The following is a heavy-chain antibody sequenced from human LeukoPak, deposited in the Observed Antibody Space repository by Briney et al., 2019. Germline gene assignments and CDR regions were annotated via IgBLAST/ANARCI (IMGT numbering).Heavy chain of an antibody. Sequence: GGSLRLSCTASGFIFSGSWMAWIRQAPGKGLEWVAIIKKDGSEKYYVDSMKGRFTISRDNARNSLFLQMNSLRAEDTAIYYCTTDTWYSAGHWGQGTLVTVSS. CDR3: TTDTWYSAGH. J-gene: IGHJ4*02. V-gene: IGHV3-7*03. CDR2: IKKDGSEK. D-gene: IGHD2-15*01. CDR1: GFIFSGSW.